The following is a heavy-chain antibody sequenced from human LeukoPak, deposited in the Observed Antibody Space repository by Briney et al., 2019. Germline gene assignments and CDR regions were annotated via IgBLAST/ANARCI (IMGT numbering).Heavy chain of an antibody. CDR2: INDDGRYK. CDR3: AKRITSGGWYFDL. V-gene: IGHV3-30*02. Sequence: GGSLRLSCEASGFTFTSYGMFWVRQAPGKGLEWVAAINDDGRYKYYADSVKGRFTISRDNSKNTLYVQMNSLRLEDTAVYHCAKRITSGGWYFDLWGRGTLVIVSS. J-gene: IGHJ2*01. D-gene: IGHD6-13*01. CDR1: GFTFTSYG.